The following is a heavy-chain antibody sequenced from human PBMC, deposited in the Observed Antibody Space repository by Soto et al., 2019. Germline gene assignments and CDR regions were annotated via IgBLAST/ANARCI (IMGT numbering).Heavy chain of an antibody. CDR2: IWYDGSNK. J-gene: IGHJ6*03. D-gene: IGHD6-13*01. Sequence: PGGSLRLSCAASGFTFSSYGMHWVRQAPGKGLERLAVIWYDGSNKYYADSVKGRFTISRDNSKNTLYLQMNSLRAEDKAVYYCARDANRYSSSWRYYYYYYMDVWGKGTTVTIS. V-gene: IGHV3-33*01. CDR1: GFTFSSYG. CDR3: ARDANRYSSSWRYYYYYYMDV.